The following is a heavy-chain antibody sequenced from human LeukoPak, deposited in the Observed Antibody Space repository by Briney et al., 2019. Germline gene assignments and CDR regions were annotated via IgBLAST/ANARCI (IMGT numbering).Heavy chain of an antibody. CDR3: ARYCSSTSCLDYYYYYGMDV. Sequence: GGSLRLSCAASGFTFSSYSMNWVRQAPGKGLEWVSYISSSSSTIYYADSVKGRFTISRDNAKNSLYLQMNSLRAEDTAVYYCARYCSSTSCLDYYYYYGMDVWGQGTMVTVSS. CDR2: ISSSSSTI. CDR1: GFTFSSYS. V-gene: IGHV3-48*04. J-gene: IGHJ6*02. D-gene: IGHD2-2*01.